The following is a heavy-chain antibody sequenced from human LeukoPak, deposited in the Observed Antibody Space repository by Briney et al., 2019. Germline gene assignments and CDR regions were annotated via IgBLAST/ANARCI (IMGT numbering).Heavy chain of an antibody. CDR1: GGSISDYY. V-gene: IGHV4-59*01. Sequence: SETLSLTCTVSGGSISDYYWSWIRQPPGKGLEWIGYIYYSGSSYHSGSTNYNPSLKSRVTISVEASENQFSLKLSSVTAADTAVYYCARDRVHFDFWGQGTLLTVSS. J-gene: IGHJ4*02. CDR3: ARDRVHFDF. CDR2: IYYSGSSYHSGST.